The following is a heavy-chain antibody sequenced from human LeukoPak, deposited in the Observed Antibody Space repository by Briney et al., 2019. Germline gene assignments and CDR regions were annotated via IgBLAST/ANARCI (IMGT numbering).Heavy chain of an antibody. CDR1: GGSIISYY. CDR3: ARDPQIVPEEGMDV. D-gene: IGHD3-22*01. CDR2: IYTSGSN. J-gene: IGHJ6*02. Sequence: SETLSLTCTVSGGSIISYYWSCIRQPPGERLEWIGYIYTSGSNNYNPSLKSGVTISVETSKNQFSQKLSSVTAADRAVYYCARDPQIVPEEGMDVWGQGTTVTVSS. V-gene: IGHV4-4*09.